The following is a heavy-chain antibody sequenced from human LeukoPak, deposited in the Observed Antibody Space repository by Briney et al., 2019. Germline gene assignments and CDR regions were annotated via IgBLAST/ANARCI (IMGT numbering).Heavy chain of an antibody. CDR2: ISGSGGST. D-gene: IGHD3-10*01. V-gene: IGHV3-23*01. Sequence: GGSLRLSCAASGFTFSSYAMSWVRQAPGKGLECVSTISGSGGSTSYADSVKGRFTISRDNSKNTLYLQMNSLRAEDTAVYYCAKSVTVRGVYFDYWGQGTLATVSS. CDR3: AKSVTVRGVYFDY. J-gene: IGHJ4*02. CDR1: GFTFSSYA.